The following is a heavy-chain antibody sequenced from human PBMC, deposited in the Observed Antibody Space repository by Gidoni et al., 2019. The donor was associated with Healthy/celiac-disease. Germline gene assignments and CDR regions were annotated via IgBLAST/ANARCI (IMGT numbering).Heavy chain of an antibody. CDR2: ISGSGGST. Sequence: EVQLLESGGGLVQPGGSLRLSCAASGFTFSSYAMSWVRQAPGKGLGWVSAISGSGGSTYYADSVKGRFTISRDNSKNTLYLQMNSLRAEDTAVYYCAKTGDTYYDYVWGSYRPYGMDVWGQGTTVTVSS. CDR1: GFTFSSYA. V-gene: IGHV3-23*01. J-gene: IGHJ6*02. D-gene: IGHD3-16*02. CDR3: AKTGDTYYDYVWGSYRPYGMDV.